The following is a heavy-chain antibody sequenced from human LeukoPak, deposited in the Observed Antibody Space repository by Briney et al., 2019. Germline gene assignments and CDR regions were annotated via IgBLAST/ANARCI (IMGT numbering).Heavy chain of an antibody. Sequence: GGSLRLSCEASGFTFTTYSMNWVRQAPGKGLEWVSTISSSAGSSYYADSVKGRFTISRDNSRNTPYLQMNSLRAEDTAVYYCAKEYYDILTGYYLFDYWGQGTLVTVSS. J-gene: IGHJ4*02. V-gene: IGHV3-23*01. CDR3: AKEYYDILTGYYLFDY. CDR1: GFTFTTYS. D-gene: IGHD3-9*01. CDR2: ISSSAGSS.